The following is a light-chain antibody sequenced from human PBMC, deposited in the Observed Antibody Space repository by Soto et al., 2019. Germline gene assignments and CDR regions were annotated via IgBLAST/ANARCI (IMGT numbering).Light chain of an antibody. V-gene: IGLV2-14*01. Sequence: QSVLTQPASVSGSPGQSITISCTGTSSDVGGYNYVSWYQQHPGKAPKLMIYDVSNRPSGVSNRFSGSKSGNTASLTISGLQAEDEADYYCSSYTSSSTPYVVFGLGTKLTVL. J-gene: IGLJ2*01. CDR2: DVS. CDR3: SSYTSSSTPYVV. CDR1: SSDVGGYNY.